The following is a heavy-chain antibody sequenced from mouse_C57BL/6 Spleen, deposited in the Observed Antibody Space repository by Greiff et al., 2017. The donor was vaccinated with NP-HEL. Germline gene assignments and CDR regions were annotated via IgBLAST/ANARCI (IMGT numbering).Heavy chain of an antibody. V-gene: IGHV1-36*01. CDR3: ARMDYYGSSPFAY. CDR2: VYPYNGGT. Sequence: VQLKESGPVLVKPGPSVKISCKASGFTFTDYYMHWVKQSHGKSLEWIGLVYPYNGGTSYNQKFKGKATLTVDTSSSTAYMELNSLTSEDSAVYYCARMDYYGSSPFAYWGQGTLVTVSA. D-gene: IGHD1-1*01. J-gene: IGHJ3*01. CDR1: GFTFTDYY.